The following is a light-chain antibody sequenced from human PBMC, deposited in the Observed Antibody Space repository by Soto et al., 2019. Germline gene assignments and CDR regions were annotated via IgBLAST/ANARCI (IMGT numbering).Light chain of an antibody. Sequence: EIVLTQSPATLSLSPGERATLSCRASQSFSSYLAWYQQKPGQAPRLLIYDASNRATGIPARFSGSGSGTDFTLTISSLEPEDFAVYYCQQRSNWPAFGGGTKVDIK. J-gene: IGKJ4*01. CDR1: QSFSSY. V-gene: IGKV3-11*01. CDR2: DAS. CDR3: QQRSNWPA.